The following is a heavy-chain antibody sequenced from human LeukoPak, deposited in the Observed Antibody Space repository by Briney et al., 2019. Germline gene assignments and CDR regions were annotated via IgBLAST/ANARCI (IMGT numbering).Heavy chain of an antibody. CDR2: LNSDGSST. D-gene: IGHD2-15*01. J-gene: IGHJ4*02. V-gene: IGHV3-74*01. Sequence: GGSLRLYCVASGFTFNNYWMHWVRQAPGKGLVWVSRLNSDGSSTSYADSVKGRFTISRDNAKNTLYLQMNSLRAEDTAVYYCARGCSPGNCYPPYWGQGTLVTVSS. CDR3: ARGCSPGNCYPPY. CDR1: GFTFNNYW.